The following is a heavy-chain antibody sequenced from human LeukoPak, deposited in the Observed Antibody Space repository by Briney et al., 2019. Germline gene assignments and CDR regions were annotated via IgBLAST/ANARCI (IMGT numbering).Heavy chain of an antibody. J-gene: IGHJ5*02. V-gene: IGHV4-34*01. CDR3: ARGRSGYCSSTSCYTWFDP. D-gene: IGHD2-2*02. Sequence: SETLSLTCAVYGGSFSGYYWSWIRQPPGKGLGWIGEINHSGSTNYNPSLKSRVTISVDTSKNQFSLKLSSVTAADTAVYYCARGRSGYCSSTSCYTWFDPWGQGTLVTVSS. CDR1: GGSFSGYY. CDR2: INHSGST.